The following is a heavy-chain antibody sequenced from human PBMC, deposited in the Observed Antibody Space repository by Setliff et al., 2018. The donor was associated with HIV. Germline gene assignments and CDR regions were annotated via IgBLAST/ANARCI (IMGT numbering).Heavy chain of an antibody. D-gene: IGHD3-22*01. Sequence: SETLSLTCTVSGGSISSGSYYWSWIRQPAGKGLEWIGRIFSSGSTSYNPSLKSRVTMSVDTSKNQFSLRLSSVTAADTAVYYCARGPVITMMVGPRFYFDYWGQGILVTVSS. J-gene: IGHJ4*02. CDR2: IFSSGST. V-gene: IGHV4-61*02. CDR1: GGSISSGSYY. CDR3: ARGPVITMMVGPRFYFDY.